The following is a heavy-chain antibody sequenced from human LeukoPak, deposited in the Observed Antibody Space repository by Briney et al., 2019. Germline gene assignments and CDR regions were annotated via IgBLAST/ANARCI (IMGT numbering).Heavy chain of an antibody. D-gene: IGHD6-19*01. Sequence: SETLSLTCAVYGGSFRGYYWSWIRQPPGKGLEWIGEINHSGSTNYNPSLKSRVTISVDTSKNQFSLKLSSVTAADTAVYYSAREGAAVAGYYYYYMDVWGKGTTVTVSS. V-gene: IGHV4-34*01. J-gene: IGHJ6*03. CDR2: INHSGST. CDR3: AREGAAVAGYYYYYMDV. CDR1: GGSFRGYY.